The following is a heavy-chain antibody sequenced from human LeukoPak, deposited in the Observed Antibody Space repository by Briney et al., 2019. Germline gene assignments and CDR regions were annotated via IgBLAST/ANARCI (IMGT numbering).Heavy chain of an antibody. Sequence: GASVKVSCKASGGTFSSYTISWVRQATGQGLEWMGWMNPNSGNTGYAQKFQGRVTMTRNTSISTAYMELSSLTSEDTAVYYCARVIHVAWLVKGYYYLDVWGKGTTVTVSS. CDR2: MNPNSGNT. CDR3: ARVIHVAWLVKGYYYLDV. J-gene: IGHJ6*03. D-gene: IGHD6-19*01. V-gene: IGHV1-8*02. CDR1: GGTFSSYT.